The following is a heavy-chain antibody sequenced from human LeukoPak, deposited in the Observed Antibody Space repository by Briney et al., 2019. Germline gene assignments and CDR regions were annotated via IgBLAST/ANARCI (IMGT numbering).Heavy chain of an antibody. Sequence: GGSLRLSCAASGFTFSSYDMHWVRQATGKGLEWVSAIGTAGDTYYPGSVKGRFTISRDNSKNTLYLQMGSLRAEDMAVYYCARGVGTVTTPFDYWGQGTLVTVSS. CDR2: IGTAGDT. D-gene: IGHD4-17*01. CDR3: ARGVGTVTTPFDY. J-gene: IGHJ4*02. V-gene: IGHV3-13*01. CDR1: GFTFSSYD.